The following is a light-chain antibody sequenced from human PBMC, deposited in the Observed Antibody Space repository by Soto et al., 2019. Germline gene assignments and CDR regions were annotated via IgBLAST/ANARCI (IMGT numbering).Light chain of an antibody. J-gene: IGKJ1*01. CDR2: AAS. CDR3: LQHISYPWT. V-gene: IGKV1-17*01. CDR1: QGSRND. Sequence: DIQMTQSPSSLSASVGDRVTITCRASQGSRNDLGWYQQKPGKAPKSLIYAASSLQSGVPSRFSGRESRTEFTHTISGLQPEDFSTYDCLQHISYPWTFGQGPKVEIK.